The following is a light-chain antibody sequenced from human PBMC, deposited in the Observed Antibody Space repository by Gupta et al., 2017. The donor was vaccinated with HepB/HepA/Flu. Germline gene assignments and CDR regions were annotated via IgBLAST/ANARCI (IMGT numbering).Light chain of an antibody. CDR2: EDN. CDR1: KLGNNY. CDR3: QAWDSTTVI. J-gene: IGLJ2*01. V-gene: IGLV3-1*01. Sequence: SYDLTQPPPVSVSPGQTASIPCSGSKLGNNYVCWYQQKPGQSPVLVIFEDNKRPSGIPERFSGSNSRNTATLTISGTQTIDEADYYCQAWDSTTVIFGGGTRLSVL.